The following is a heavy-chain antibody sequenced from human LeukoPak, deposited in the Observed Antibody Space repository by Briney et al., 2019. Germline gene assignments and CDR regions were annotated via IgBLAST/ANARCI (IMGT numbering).Heavy chain of an antibody. CDR1: GGSISSYY. CDR2: IYYSGST. Sequence: SETLSLTCTVSGGSISSYYWSWIRQPPGKGLEWIGYIYYSGSTNYNPSLKSRVTISVDTSKNQFSLKLSSVTAADTAVYYCARVGGYSSSWASYYYYGMDVWGQGTTVTVSS. V-gene: IGHV4-59*01. CDR3: ARVGGYSSSWASYYYYGMDV. J-gene: IGHJ6*02. D-gene: IGHD6-13*01.